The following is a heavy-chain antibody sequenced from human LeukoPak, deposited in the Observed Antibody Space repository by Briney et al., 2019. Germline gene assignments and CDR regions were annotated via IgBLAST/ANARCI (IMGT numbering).Heavy chain of an antibody. CDR2: INPNSGGT. J-gene: IGHJ3*02. D-gene: IGHD6-13*01. CDR3: AREPHSSSWYRDAFDI. CDR1: GYTFTGYY. V-gene: IGHV1-2*04. Sequence: ASVKVSCKASGYTFTGYYMHWVRQAPGQGLEWMGWINPNSGGTNYAQKFQGWVTMTRDTSISTAYMELSRLRSDDTAVYYCAREPHSSSWYRDAFDIWGQGTMVTVSS.